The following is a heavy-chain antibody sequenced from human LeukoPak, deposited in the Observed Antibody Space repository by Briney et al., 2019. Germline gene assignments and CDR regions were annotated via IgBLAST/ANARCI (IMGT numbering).Heavy chain of an antibody. V-gene: IGHV3-23*01. D-gene: IGHD2/OR15-2a*01. Sequence: GGSLRLSCAASGFTFSSYAMSWVRQAPGKGLEWVSAISGSGGGTYYADSVKGRFTISRDNSKNTLYLQMNSLRAEDTAVYYCAKVSMRPPRPPDAFDIWGQGTMVNVSA. CDR1: GFTFSSYA. CDR2: ISGSGGGT. CDR3: AKVSMRPPRPPDAFDI. J-gene: IGHJ3*02.